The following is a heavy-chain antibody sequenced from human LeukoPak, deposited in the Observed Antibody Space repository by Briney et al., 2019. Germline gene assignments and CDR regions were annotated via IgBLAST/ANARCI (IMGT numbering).Heavy chain of an antibody. J-gene: IGHJ4*02. CDR1: GFTFSSYA. Sequence: PGGSLRLSCAASGFTFSSYAMGWVRQAPGKGLEWVSTISGGAIDTYYGDSVKGRFTISRDNSKNTVYLHMNSLRDEDTAVYYCAKGAQPMDSWGQGTLVTVSS. V-gene: IGHV3-23*02. D-gene: IGHD3/OR15-3a*01. CDR2: ISGGAIDT. CDR3: AKGAQPMDS.